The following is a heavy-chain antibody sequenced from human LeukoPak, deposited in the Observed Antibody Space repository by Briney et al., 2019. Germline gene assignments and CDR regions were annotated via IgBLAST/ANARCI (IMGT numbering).Heavy chain of an antibody. Sequence: ASVKVPRKASGGTFSSYAISWVRQAPGQGLEWMGRIIPILGIANYAQKFQGRVTITADESTSTAYMELSSLRSEDTAVYYCAGRTWGIAARPGLGAFDIWGQGTMVTVSS. V-gene: IGHV1-69*04. CDR3: AGRTWGIAARPGLGAFDI. CDR2: IIPILGIA. J-gene: IGHJ3*02. CDR1: GGTFSSYA. D-gene: IGHD6-6*01.